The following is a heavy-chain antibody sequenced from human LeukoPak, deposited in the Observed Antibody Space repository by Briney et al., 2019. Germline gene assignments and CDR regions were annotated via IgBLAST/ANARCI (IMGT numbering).Heavy chain of an antibody. Sequence: SQTLSLTCTVSGGSISSGGYYWSWLRQHPGKGLEWIGYIYYSGSTYYNPSLKSRVTISVDTSKNQFSLKLSSVTAADTAVYYCARARGTTVVRLSYFDYWGQGTLVTVSS. CDR2: IYYSGST. CDR3: ARARGTTVVRLSYFDY. J-gene: IGHJ4*02. D-gene: IGHD4-17*01. CDR1: GGSISSGGYY. V-gene: IGHV4-31*03.